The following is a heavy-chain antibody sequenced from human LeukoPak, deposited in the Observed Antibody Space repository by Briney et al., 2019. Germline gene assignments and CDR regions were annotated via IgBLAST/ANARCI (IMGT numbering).Heavy chain of an antibody. CDR1: GFTFSNYA. D-gene: IGHD5-24*01. CDR2: ISGGGGTT. CDR3: AKGRRDGHNFDFDY. Sequence: GGSLRLACAASGFTFSNYAMNWVRQAPGKGLEWVSTISGGGGTTYYADSVKGRFTISRDSSKNTLYLQMNSLRAEDTAAYYCAKGRRDGHNFDFDYWGQGTLVTVSS. J-gene: IGHJ4*02. V-gene: IGHV3-23*01.